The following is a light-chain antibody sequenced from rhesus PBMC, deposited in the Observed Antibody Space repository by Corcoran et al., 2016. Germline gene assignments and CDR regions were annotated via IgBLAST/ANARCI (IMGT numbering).Light chain of an antibody. Sequence: QAALTQPRSLSVSPGQSVTISCPATGSDIGGYNYVSWYQHHPGTAPKLMIYEVSKRPSGVSDRFSGSKSGNTASLTISGLQAEDEADYYCSSYAGSNTYVFGSGTKLTVL. J-gene: IGLJ6*01. V-gene: IGLV2-32*02. CDR3: SSYAGSNTYV. CDR2: EVS. CDR1: GSDIGGYNY.